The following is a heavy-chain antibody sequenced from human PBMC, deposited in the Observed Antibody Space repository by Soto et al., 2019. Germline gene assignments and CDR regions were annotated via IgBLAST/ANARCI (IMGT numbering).Heavy chain of an antibody. CDR2: ISYDGSNK. CDR1: GFTFSSYA. J-gene: IGHJ4*02. D-gene: IGHD4-17*01. V-gene: IGHV3-30-3*01. CDR3: ARERPYYGDFDY. Sequence: VQLVESGGGVVQPGRSLRLSCAASGFTFSSYAMHWVRQAPGKGLEWVAVISYDGSNKYYADSVKGRFTISRDNSKNTLYLQMNSLRAEDTAVYYCARERPYYGDFDYWGQGTLVTVSS.